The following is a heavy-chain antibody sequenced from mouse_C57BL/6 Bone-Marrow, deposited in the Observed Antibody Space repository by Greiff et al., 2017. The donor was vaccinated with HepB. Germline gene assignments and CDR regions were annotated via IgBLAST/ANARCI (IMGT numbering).Heavy chain of an antibody. V-gene: IGHV1-64*01. Sequence: QVHLQQSGAELVKPGASVKLSCKASGYTFTSYWMHWVKQRPGQGLEWIGMIHPNSGSTNYNEKFKSKATLTVDKSSSTAYMQLSSLTSEDSAVYYCARWLLRGGFAYWGQGTLVTVSA. CDR2: IHPNSGST. D-gene: IGHD2-3*01. CDR1: GYTFTSYW. J-gene: IGHJ3*01. CDR3: ARWLLRGGFAY.